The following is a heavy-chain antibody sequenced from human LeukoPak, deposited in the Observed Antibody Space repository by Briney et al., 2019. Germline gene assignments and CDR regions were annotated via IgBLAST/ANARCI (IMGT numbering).Heavy chain of an antibody. Sequence: GGSLRLSCAASGFTFSNYWLHWVLQAPGQGLIWVSRINTDGSSTSYADSVKGRFTISRDNAKSTLYLQMNSLRAEETAVYYCARDLSGSHSWGEGTLVTVSS. D-gene: IGHD1-26*01. CDR3: ARDLSGSHS. CDR1: GFTFSNYW. J-gene: IGHJ4*02. CDR2: INTDGSST. V-gene: IGHV3-74*01.